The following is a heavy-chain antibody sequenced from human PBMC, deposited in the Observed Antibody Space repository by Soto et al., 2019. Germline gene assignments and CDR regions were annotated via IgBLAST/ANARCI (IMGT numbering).Heavy chain of an antibody. D-gene: IGHD6-19*01. CDR2: IIPIFGNT. J-gene: IGHJ5*02. CDR3: ARSGQWLVPYWFDP. V-gene: IGHV1-18*01. Sequence: GASVKVSCKASGGTFSSYAISWVRQAPGQGLEWMGGIIPIFGNTNYAQKLQGRVTMTTDTSTSTAYMELRSLRSDDTAVYYCARSGQWLVPYWFDPWGQGTLVTVSS. CDR1: GGTFSSYA.